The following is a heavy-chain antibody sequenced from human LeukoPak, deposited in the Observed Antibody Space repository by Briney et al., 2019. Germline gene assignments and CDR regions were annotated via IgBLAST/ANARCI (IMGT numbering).Heavy chain of an antibody. CDR3: ARSSRSGYSSSWDY. CDR1: GFTFSSYA. Sequence: GGSLRLSCAASGFTFSSYAMHWVRQAPGKGLEYVSAISSNGGSTYYANSVKGRFTISRDNSKNTLYLQMGSLRAENMAVYYCARSSRSGYSSSWDYWGQGTLVTVSS. J-gene: IGHJ4*02. D-gene: IGHD6-13*01. CDR2: ISSNGGST. V-gene: IGHV3-64*01.